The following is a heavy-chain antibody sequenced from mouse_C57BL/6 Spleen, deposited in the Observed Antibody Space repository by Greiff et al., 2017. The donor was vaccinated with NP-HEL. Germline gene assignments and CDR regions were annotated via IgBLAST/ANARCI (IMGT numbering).Heavy chain of an antibody. CDR3: ARSYTRYAMDY. J-gene: IGHJ4*01. Sequence: EVHLVESEGGLVQPGSSMKLSCTASGFTFSDYYMAWVRQVPEKGLEWVANINYDGSSTYYLDSLKSRFIISRDNAKNILYLQMSSLKSEDTATYYCARSYTRYAMDYWGQGTSVTVSS. D-gene: IGHD5-1-1*01. V-gene: IGHV5-16*01. CDR2: INYDGSST. CDR1: GFTFSDYY.